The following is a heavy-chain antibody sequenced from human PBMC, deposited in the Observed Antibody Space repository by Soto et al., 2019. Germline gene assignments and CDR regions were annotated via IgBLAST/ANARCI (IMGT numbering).Heavy chain of an antibody. J-gene: IGHJ3*02. CDR1: GGSISSGGYS. Sequence: SETLSLTCAVSGGSISSGGYSWSWIRQPPGTGLEYIGHIYHSGSTYYSPSLKSRVTLSVDRSKNQFSLKLSSVTAADTAVYYCAREAGYAQRNDAFDIWGQGTMVTVSS. D-gene: IGHD2-2*01. V-gene: IGHV4-30-2*01. CDR3: AREAGYAQRNDAFDI. CDR2: IYHSGST.